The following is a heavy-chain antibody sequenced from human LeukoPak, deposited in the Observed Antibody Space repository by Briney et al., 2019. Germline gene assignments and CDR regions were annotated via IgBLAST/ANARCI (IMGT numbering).Heavy chain of an antibody. V-gene: IGHV3-7*03. CDR2: IKQDGSDK. Sequence: GGSLRLSCVASGFTFSDYWMTWVRQAPGKGLEWVANIKQDGSDKKYVDSVKGRFTISRDNAKNSLYLQMNSLRAEDTAVYYCAKDGARPYYDILTGEAFDIWGQGTMVTVSS. CDR1: GFTFSDYW. J-gene: IGHJ3*02. CDR3: AKDGARPYYDILTGEAFDI. D-gene: IGHD3-9*01.